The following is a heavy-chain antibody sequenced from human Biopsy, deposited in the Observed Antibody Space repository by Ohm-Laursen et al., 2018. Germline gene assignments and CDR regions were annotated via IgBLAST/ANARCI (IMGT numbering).Heavy chain of an antibody. D-gene: IGHD1-7*01. CDR3: ARDYGLELGGLEAFDI. CDR1: VGSLSNYY. J-gene: IGHJ3*02. V-gene: IGHV4-4*07. CDR2: IYTSGSS. Sequence: PSQTLSLTCTVSVGSLSNYYWRWIRQPAGKGLEWIGRIYTSGSSNKNPSLMSRVTMSVDTSKKQFSLKVYSVTAADTAVYYCARDYGLELGGLEAFDIWGQGTMVTVSS.